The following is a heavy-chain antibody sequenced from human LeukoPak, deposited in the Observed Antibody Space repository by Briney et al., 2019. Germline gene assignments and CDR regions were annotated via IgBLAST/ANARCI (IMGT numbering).Heavy chain of an antibody. J-gene: IGHJ4*02. V-gene: IGHV3-23*01. D-gene: IGHD4-17*01. Sequence: PGGSLRLSCAASGFTFSSYAMSWVRQAPGKGLEWVSAISGSGGSTYYADSVKGRFTISRHNSKNTLYLQMNSLRAEDTAVYYCASGNTVTSGVFDYWGQGTLVTVSS. CDR1: GFTFSSYA. CDR2: ISGSGGST. CDR3: ASGNTVTSGVFDY.